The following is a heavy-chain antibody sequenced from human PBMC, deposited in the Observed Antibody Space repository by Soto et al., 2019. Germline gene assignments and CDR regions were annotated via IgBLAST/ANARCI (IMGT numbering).Heavy chain of an antibody. CDR2: INHSGST. J-gene: IGHJ4*02. Sequence: SETLSLTCAVSGGSISSGGYYWNWIRQPPGKGLEWIGEINHSGSTNYNPSLKSRVTISLDTSKNQFSLKLSSMTAADTAVYYCAREDITMVRGVMGHHWGQGTLVTVSS. D-gene: IGHD3-10*01. V-gene: IGHV4-34*01. CDR3: AREDITMVRGVMGHH. CDR1: GGSISSGGYY.